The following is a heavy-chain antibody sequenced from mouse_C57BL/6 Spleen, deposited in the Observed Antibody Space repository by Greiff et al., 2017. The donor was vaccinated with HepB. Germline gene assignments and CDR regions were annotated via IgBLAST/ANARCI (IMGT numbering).Heavy chain of an antibody. CDR1: GFTFSDYG. D-gene: IGHD1-1*01. V-gene: IGHV5-17*01. CDR2: ISSGGSTI. J-gene: IGHJ1*03. CDR3: ARTIATVVAAPTDV. Sequence: EVKLVEPGGGLVKPGGSLKLSCAASGFTFSDYGMHWVRQAPEKGLEWVAYISSGGSTIYYADTVKGRFTIPRNIAKNTLFLQMTSLRSEDTAMYYCARTIATVVAAPTDVWGTGTTVTVSS.